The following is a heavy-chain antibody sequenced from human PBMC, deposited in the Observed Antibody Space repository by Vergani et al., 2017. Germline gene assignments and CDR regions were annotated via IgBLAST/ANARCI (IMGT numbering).Heavy chain of an antibody. J-gene: IGHJ3*02. D-gene: IGHD4/OR15-4a*01. CDR1: GYTFTSYY. CDR2: INPSGGST. CDR3: ARSQDMVRSGAGI. Sequence: QVQLVQSGAEVKKPGASVKVSCKASGYTFTSYYMHWVRQAPGQGLEWMGIINPSGGSTSYAQKFQGRDTMTTDTSTSTVYMELSSLRSEDTAVYYCARSQDMVRSGAGIWGQGTMVTVSS. V-gene: IGHV1-46*01.